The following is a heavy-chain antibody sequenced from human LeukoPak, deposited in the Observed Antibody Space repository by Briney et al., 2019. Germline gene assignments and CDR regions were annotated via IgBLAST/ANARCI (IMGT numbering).Heavy chain of an antibody. CDR3: AKDLGFCSSTSCGYYFDY. CDR1: GFTFSSYG. J-gene: IGHJ4*02. D-gene: IGHD2-2*01. Sequence: GGSLRLSCAASGFTFSSYGIHWVRQAPGKGLEWVAFIRYDGSNKYYADSVKGRFTISRDNSKNTLYLQMNSLRPGDTAVYYCAKDLGFCSSTSCGYYFDYWGQGTLVTVSS. V-gene: IGHV3-30*02. CDR2: IRYDGSNK.